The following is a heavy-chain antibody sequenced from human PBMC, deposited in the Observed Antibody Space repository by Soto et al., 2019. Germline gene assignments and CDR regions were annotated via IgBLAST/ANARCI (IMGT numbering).Heavy chain of an antibody. CDR2: INHTGGT. CDR1: GASISNYY. J-gene: IGHJ5*02. Sequence: PSETLSLTCTVSGASISNYYWNWIRQPPGKGLEWIGEINHTGGTHYNPSLKSRVTMSVDTSKNQFSLRLSSVTAADTAIYYCATRITVFGLLIPPFDPWGQGTQVTVSS. CDR3: ATRITVFGLLIPPFDP. D-gene: IGHD3-3*01. V-gene: IGHV4-34*01.